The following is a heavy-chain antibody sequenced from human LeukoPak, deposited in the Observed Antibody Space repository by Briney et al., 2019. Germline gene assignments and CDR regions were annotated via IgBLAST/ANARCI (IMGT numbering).Heavy chain of an antibody. J-gene: IGHJ5*02. Sequence: GGSLRLSCAASGFTFSSYDMHWVRLATGKGLEWVSAIGTAGDTYYPGSVKGRFTISRENAKNSLYLQMNSLRAGDTAVYYCARGHGSYGPNWFDPWGQGTLVTVSS. CDR1: GFTFSSYD. CDR3: ARGHGSYGPNWFDP. V-gene: IGHV3-13*01. CDR2: IGTAGDT. D-gene: IGHD5-18*01.